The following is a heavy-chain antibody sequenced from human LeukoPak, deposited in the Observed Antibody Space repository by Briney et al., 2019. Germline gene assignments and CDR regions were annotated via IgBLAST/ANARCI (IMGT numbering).Heavy chain of an antibody. D-gene: IGHD6-19*01. Sequence: PGGSLRLSCAASGFTFSSYGMHWVRQAPGKGLEWVAVIWYDGSNKYYADSVKGRFTISRDNSKNTLYLQMNSLRAEDTAVYYCAREAYSGGWYDYWGQGTLVTVSS. J-gene: IGHJ4*02. CDR2: IWYDGSNK. V-gene: IGHV3-30*19. CDR1: GFTFSSYG. CDR3: AREAYSGGWYDY.